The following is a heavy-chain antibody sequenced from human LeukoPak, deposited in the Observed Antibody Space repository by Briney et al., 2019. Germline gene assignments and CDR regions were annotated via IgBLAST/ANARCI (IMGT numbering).Heavy chain of an antibody. CDR2: VYYTGST. Sequence: PSETLSLTCTVSGGSISSYYWSWVRQPPGKGLEWIGFVYYTGSTNYSPSLKSRVTISVDTSKNQFSLKLRSVTAADTAVYYCAGGGVEQLAAFDYWGQGTLVTVSS. J-gene: IGHJ4*02. V-gene: IGHV4-59*01. CDR3: AGGGVEQLAAFDY. CDR1: GGSISSYY. D-gene: IGHD6-6*01.